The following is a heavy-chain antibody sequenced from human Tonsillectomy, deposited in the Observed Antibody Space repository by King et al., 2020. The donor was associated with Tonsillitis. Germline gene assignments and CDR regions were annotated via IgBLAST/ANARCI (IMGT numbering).Heavy chain of an antibody. CDR3: ARGNTQTGLNWYFDL. J-gene: IGHJ2*01. CDR1: RGSFSGYY. V-gene: IGHV4-34*01. CDR2: INHSGST. D-gene: IGHD1-1*01. Sequence: VQLQQWGAGLLKPSETLSLTCAVYRGSFSGYYWSWIRQPPGKGLEWIGEINHSGSTNYNPSLKSRVTISVDTSKNQFSLKLSSVTAADTAVYYCARGNTQTGLNWYFDLWGRGILVTVSS.